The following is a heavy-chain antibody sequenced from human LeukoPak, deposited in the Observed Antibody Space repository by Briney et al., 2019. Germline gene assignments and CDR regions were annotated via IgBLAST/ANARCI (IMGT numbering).Heavy chain of an antibody. CDR3: ARQKPYSSSSSFDY. J-gene: IGHJ4*02. CDR1: GGSFSGYY. V-gene: IGHV4-59*08. Sequence: PSETLSLTCAVYGGSFSGYYWSWIRQPPGKGLEWIGYIYYSGSTNYNPSLKGRVTISVDTSKNQFSLKLSSVTAADTAVYYCARQKPYSSSSSFDYWGQGTLVTVSS. CDR2: IYYSGST. D-gene: IGHD6-6*01.